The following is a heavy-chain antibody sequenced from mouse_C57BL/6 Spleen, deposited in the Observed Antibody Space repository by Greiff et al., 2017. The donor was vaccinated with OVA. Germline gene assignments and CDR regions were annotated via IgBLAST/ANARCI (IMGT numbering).Heavy chain of an antibody. D-gene: IGHD1-1*01. CDR2: IHPNSGST. CDR3: ARAGDYGSSYDYFDD. CDR1: GYTFTSYW. J-gene: IGHJ2*01. Sequence: QVQLQQPGAELVKPGASVKLSCKASGYTFTSYWMHWVKQRPGQGLEWIGMIHPNSGSTNYNEKFKSKATLTVDKSSSTAYMQLSSLTSEDAAVYDCARAGDYGSSYDYFDDWGKGTTLTVSS. V-gene: IGHV1-64*01.